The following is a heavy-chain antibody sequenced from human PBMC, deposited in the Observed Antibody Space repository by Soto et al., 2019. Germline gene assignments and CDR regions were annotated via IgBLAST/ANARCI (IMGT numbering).Heavy chain of an antibody. D-gene: IGHD3-22*01. CDR2: IYNSGST. Sequence: QVQLQESDPGLVKPSQTLSLTCTVSGGSISSGGYYWSWIRQHPGKGLEWIGYIYNSGSTYYNPSLKSRVTISVDTSKNQFSLKLSSVTAADTAVYYCARSDSSGYYFDYWGQGTLVTVSS. CDR3: ARSDSSGYYFDY. J-gene: IGHJ4*02. CDR1: GGSISSGGYY. V-gene: IGHV4-31*03.